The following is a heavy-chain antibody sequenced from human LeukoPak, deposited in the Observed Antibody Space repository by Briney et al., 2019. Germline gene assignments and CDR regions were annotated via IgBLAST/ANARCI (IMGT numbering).Heavy chain of an antibody. CDR2: IVPSGGTT. J-gene: IGHJ6*03. V-gene: IGHV3-23*01. CDR1: GFTFSSYG. Sequence: GGSLRLSCAASGFTFSSYGMNWVRQAPGKGLEWVSGIVPSGGTTYYADSVKGRFTVSRDNSKNTLYLQMNSLRAEDTAVYYCARGQVSGWYYYYMDVWGKGTTVTVSS. D-gene: IGHD3-10*01. CDR3: ARGQVSGWYYYYMDV.